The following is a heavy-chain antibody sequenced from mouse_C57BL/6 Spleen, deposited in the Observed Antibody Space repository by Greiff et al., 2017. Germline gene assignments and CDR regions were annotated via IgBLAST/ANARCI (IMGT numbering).Heavy chain of an antibody. J-gene: IGHJ1*03. D-gene: IGHD2-4*01. V-gene: IGHV1-55*01. Sequence: VQLQQSGAELVKPGASVKMSCKASGYTFTSYWITWVKQRPGQGLEWIGDIYPGSGSTNYNEKFKSKATLTVDTSSSTAYMQLSSLTSEDSAVYYCARGGLRPLTGYFDVWGTGTTVTVSS. CDR3: ARGGLRPLTGYFDV. CDR1: GYTFTSYW. CDR2: IYPGSGST.